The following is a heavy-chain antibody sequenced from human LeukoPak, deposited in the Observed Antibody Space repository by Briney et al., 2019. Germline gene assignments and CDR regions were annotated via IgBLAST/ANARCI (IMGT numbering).Heavy chain of an antibody. Sequence: QTGGSLRLSCAASGFTFSNYWMTWVRQAPGKGLEWVANIKHDGSEDYYLDSVKGRFTISRDNAKNSLFLQMNSLRTEDTAVYYCATESYYFSLYWGQGTLVTVSS. D-gene: IGHD3-22*01. CDR2: IKHDGSED. V-gene: IGHV3-7*01. CDR1: GFTFSNYW. CDR3: ATESYYFSLY. J-gene: IGHJ4*02.